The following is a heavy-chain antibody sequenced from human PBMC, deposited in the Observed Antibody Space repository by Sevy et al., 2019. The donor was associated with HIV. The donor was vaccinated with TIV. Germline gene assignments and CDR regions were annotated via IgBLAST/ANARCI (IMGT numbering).Heavy chain of an antibody. CDR2: ISGNSGSI. Sequence: GGSLRLSCAASGFTFDDYAMHWVRQAPGKGLEWVSGISGNSGSIGYADSVKGRFTISRDNAKNSLYLQMNSLRAEDTALNYCANDITMVLSTGFDDWGQGTLGTVSS. CDR1: GFTFDDYA. J-gene: IGHJ4*02. D-gene: IGHD4-17*01. V-gene: IGHV3-9*01. CDR3: ANDITMVLSTGFDD.